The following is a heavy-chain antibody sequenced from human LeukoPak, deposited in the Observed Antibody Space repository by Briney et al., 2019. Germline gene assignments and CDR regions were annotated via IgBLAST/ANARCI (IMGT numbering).Heavy chain of an antibody. J-gene: IGHJ4*02. D-gene: IGHD6-19*01. CDR1: TYMFNDLC. CDR3: ATVGLSSGWYRFDY. CDR2: FGPEDGKP. Sequence: GASVKVSCKVSTYMFNDLCLHWVRQPPGKGLEWMGGFGPEDGKPIYSQNFQGRVTVTKDTSKHTTYIELSSLRSDDTAVYYCATVGLSSGWYRFDYWGQGTLVTVAS. V-gene: IGHV1-24*01.